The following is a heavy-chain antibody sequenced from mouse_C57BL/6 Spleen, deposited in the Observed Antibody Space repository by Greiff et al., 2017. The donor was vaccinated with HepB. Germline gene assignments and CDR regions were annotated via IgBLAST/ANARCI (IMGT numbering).Heavy chain of an antibody. CDR1: GFTFSDYG. J-gene: IGHJ4*01. CDR3: ARRDYYGSSQPYYYAMDY. CDR2: ISSGSSTI. Sequence: EVKLMESGGGLVKPGGSLKLSCAASGFTFSDYGMHWVRQAPEKGLEWVAYISSGSSTIYYADTVKGRFTISRDNAQNTLFLQMTSLRSEDTAMYYCARRDYYGSSQPYYYAMDYWGQGTSVTVSS. V-gene: IGHV5-17*01. D-gene: IGHD1-1*01.